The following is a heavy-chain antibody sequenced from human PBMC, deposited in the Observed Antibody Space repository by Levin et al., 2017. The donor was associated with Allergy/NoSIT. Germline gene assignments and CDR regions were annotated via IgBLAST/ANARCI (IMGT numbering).Heavy chain of an antibody. V-gene: IGHV1-69*13. D-gene: IGHD5-12*01. J-gene: IGHJ6*02. CDR2: IIPIFGTA. CDR3: AREVVGYDSVYYYYGMDV. CDR1: GGTFSSYA. Sequence: VASVKVSCKASGGTFSSYAISWVRQAPGQGLEWMGGIIPIFGTANYAQKFQGRVTITADESTSTAYMELSSLRSEDTAVYYCAREVVGYDSVYYYYGMDVWGQGTTVTVSS.